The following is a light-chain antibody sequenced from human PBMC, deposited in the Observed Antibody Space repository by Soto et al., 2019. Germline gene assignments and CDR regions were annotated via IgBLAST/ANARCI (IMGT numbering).Light chain of an antibody. J-gene: IGKJ1*01. V-gene: IGKV3-20*01. CDR2: ATS. Sequence: EIVLTQSPGTLSLSPGERAALSCKASQSVTSAYLAWYQQKPGQAPSLLIYATSSRATGIPDRFSGSGSGTDFTLTISRLEPEDFAVYYCQQYDSSLWTFGQGTKVEIK. CDR3: QQYDSSLWT. CDR1: QSVTSAY.